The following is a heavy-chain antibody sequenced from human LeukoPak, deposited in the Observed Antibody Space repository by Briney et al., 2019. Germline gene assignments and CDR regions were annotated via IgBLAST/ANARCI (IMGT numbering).Heavy chain of an antibody. J-gene: IGHJ4*02. CDR3: AKGLAVAGHFDY. D-gene: IGHD6-19*01. V-gene: IGHV3-48*03. CDR2: ISSSGSTI. CDR1: GFTFSSYE. Sequence: AGGSLRLSCAASGFTFSSYEMNWVRQAPGKGLEWVSYISSSGSTIYYADSVRGRFTISRDKSKNTLYLQMNSLRAEDTAVYYCAKGLAVAGHFDYWGQGTLVTVSS.